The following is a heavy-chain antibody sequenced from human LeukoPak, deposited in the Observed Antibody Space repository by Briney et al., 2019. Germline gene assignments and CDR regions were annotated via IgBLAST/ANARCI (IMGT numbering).Heavy chain of an antibody. J-gene: IGHJ4*02. V-gene: IGHV4-31*03. CDR1: GGSISSGTHY. D-gene: IGHD3-16*01. Sequence: SETLSLTCTVSGGSISSGTHYYNWIRQHPGKGLEWIGYIYYTGITSYNPSLKSRVTMSVDTSMNQVSLKVTSLTAADTAVYYCAASSGVTLGRFWGQGTLVTVSS. CDR2: IYYTGIT. CDR3: AASSGVTLGRF.